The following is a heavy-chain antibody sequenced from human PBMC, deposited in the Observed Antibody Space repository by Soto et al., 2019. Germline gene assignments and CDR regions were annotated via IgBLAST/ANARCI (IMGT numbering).Heavy chain of an antibody. V-gene: IGHV3-23*01. D-gene: IGHD3-9*01. CDR3: AKDVHYDIVTGIEYFDH. CDR1: GFTFSSYA. CDR2: ISGTGRVT. Sequence: EVQLLESGGGLVQPGGSLKISCAVSGFTFSSYAMSWVRQAPGKGLEWVSGISGTGRVTNYAESVKGRFTISRDNPKHTLSLEMKSLRAEDTAVYYCAKDVHYDIVTGIEYFDHWGQGTLVTVSS. J-gene: IGHJ1*01.